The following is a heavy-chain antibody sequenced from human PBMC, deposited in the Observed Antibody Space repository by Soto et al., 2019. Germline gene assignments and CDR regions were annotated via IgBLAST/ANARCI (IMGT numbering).Heavy chain of an antibody. V-gene: IGHV4-4*07. CDR2: VQMSGTT. Sequence: PSETLSLTCAVSGASVRSYHWSWIRQAAGKGLEWIGRVQMSGTTNYNPSLKTRVTMSLDTSKNEVSLRMTSVTAADTAVYFCAKYRSTMRWFDPCGQGSLVTVCS. D-gene: IGHD2-2*01. CDR3: AKYRSTMRWFDP. J-gene: IGHJ5*02. CDR1: GASVRSYH.